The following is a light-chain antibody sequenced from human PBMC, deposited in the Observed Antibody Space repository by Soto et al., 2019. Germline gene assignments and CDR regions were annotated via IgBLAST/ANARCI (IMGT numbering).Light chain of an antibody. CDR1: LSVSVY. CDR3: QQYGSSRT. V-gene: IGKV3-20*01. Sequence: EIVLTQSPGSLSLSPGERATLSCRTSLSVSVYLDWYQQKPGQAPRLLISDASNRATGIPARFSGSGSGTDFTLTISRLEPEDFAVYYCQQYGSSRTFGQGTKVDIK. CDR2: DAS. J-gene: IGKJ1*01.